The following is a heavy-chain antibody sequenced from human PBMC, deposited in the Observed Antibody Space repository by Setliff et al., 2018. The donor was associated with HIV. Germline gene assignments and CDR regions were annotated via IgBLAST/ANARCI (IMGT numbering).Heavy chain of an antibody. Sequence: ASVKVSCKTSGYTFTSYDINWVRQATGQGLEWMGWMNPNSGNTGYAQKFQGRVTMTRNTSISTAYMELSSLRSEDTAVYYCARSNHYYNSGKYYDNFEYWGQGTLVTVSS. CDR2: MNPNSGNT. CDR3: ARSNHYYNSGKYYDNFEY. V-gene: IGHV1-8*01. D-gene: IGHD3-10*01. CDR1: GYTFTSYD. J-gene: IGHJ4*02.